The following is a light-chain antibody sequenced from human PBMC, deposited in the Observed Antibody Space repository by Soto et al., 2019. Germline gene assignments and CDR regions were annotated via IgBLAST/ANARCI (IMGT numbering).Light chain of an antibody. CDR3: CSYAGSYLRV. J-gene: IGLJ1*01. CDR2: DVS. CDR1: SSDVGGYNY. V-gene: IGLV2-11*01. Sequence: QSALTQPRSVSGSPGQSVTISCTGTSSDVGGYNYVSWYQQHPGKAPKLMIYDVSKRPSGVPDRFSGSKSGNTASLTISGLQAEDEADYYCCSYAGSYLRVFGTGTKVT.